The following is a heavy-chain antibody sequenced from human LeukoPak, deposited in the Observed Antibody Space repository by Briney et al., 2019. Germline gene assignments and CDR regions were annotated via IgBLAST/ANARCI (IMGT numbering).Heavy chain of an antibody. CDR1: GYTFTGYY. CDR2: INPNSGGT. D-gene: IGHD6-13*01. CDR3: ARGLPIPSRSWYPFDP. Sequence: VASVKVSCKASGYTFTGYYMHWVRQAPGQGLEWMGWINPNSGGTDFAQNFQDRVTMTTDASTSTVYMELRSLRSDDTAMYYCARGLPIPSRSWYPFDPWGQGTLVTVSS. J-gene: IGHJ5*02. V-gene: IGHV1-2*02.